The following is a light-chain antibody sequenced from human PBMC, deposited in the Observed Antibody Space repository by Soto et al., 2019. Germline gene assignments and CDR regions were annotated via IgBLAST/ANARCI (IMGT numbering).Light chain of an antibody. CDR1: QSVTSN. J-gene: IGKJ2*01. CDR3: QHYYNWPRT. CDR2: GAS. Sequence: EIVMTQSPATLSVSPGERATLSCRASQSVTSNLAWYQQKPGQAPRLLIYGASTRATGFPARFSGSGSGTEFTLTISSLRSEDFAVYYCQHYYNWPRTFGQGTKLEIK. V-gene: IGKV3-15*01.